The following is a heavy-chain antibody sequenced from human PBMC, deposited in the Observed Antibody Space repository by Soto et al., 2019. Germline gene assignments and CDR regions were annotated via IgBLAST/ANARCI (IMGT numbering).Heavy chain of an antibody. J-gene: IGHJ4*02. D-gene: IGHD1-26*01. V-gene: IGHV4-4*02. Sequence: PSETLSLTCAVSGGSISSSNWWSLVRQPPGKGLEWIGEIYHSGSTNYNPSLKSRVTISVDKSKNQFSLKLSSVTAADTAVYYCARDLGLSYDSGRHDYWGQGTLVTVSS. CDR1: GGSISSSNW. CDR3: ARDLGLSYDSGRHDY. CDR2: IYHSGST.